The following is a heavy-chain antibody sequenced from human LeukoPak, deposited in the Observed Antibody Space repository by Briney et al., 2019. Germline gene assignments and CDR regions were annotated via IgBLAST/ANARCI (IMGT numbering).Heavy chain of an antibody. Sequence: PGGSLRLSCAASGFTFSSYAMHWVRQAPGKGLEWVAVISYDESNKYYADSVKGRFTISRDNSKNTLYLQMNSLRAEDTAVYYCASTAVRLFDYWGQGTLVTVSS. CDR3: ASTAVRLFDY. CDR1: GFTFSSYA. J-gene: IGHJ4*02. D-gene: IGHD3-10*02. CDR2: ISYDESNK. V-gene: IGHV3-30-3*01.